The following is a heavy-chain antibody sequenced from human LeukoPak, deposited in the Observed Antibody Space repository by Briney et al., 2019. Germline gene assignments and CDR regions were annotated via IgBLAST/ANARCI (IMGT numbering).Heavy chain of an antibody. V-gene: IGHV4-30-2*01. CDR2: IYQSGST. CDR1: GGSISSGGYY. J-gene: IGHJ4*02. Sequence: SETLSLTCNVSGGSISSGGYYWSWIRQPPGKGLERIGYIYQSGSTYYNPSLKSRVTISVDRSKNQFSLKLSSVTAADTAVYYCARDLPVETVPAAIGVVWGQGTLVTVSS. D-gene: IGHD2-2*02. CDR3: ARDLPVETVPAAIGVV.